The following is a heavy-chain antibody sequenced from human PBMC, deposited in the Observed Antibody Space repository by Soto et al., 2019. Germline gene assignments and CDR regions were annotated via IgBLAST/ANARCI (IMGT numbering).Heavy chain of an antibody. J-gene: IGHJ4*02. CDR3: ARLQLAPHFDY. CDR1: GGSISSYY. D-gene: IGHD5-18*01. V-gene: IGHV4-59*01. Sequence: SSETLSLTCTVSGGSISSYYWSWIRQPPGKGLEWIGYIYYSGSTNYNPSLKSRVTISVDTSKNQFSLKLSSVTAADTAVYYCARLQLAPHFDYWGQGTLVTVSS. CDR2: IYYSGST.